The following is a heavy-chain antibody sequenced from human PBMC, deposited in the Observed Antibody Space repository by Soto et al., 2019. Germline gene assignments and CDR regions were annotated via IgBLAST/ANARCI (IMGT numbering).Heavy chain of an antibody. Sequence: SETLSLTCTVSGGSISRYYWSWIRQPPGKGLEWIGYISYSGSTYYNTSLRSRVTISSDTSKNQFSLKLNSVTAADTAVYYCARLATRYYFDYWGQGTLVTVSS. CDR2: ISYSGST. J-gene: IGHJ4*02. CDR3: ARLATRYYFDY. V-gene: IGHV4-59*01. D-gene: IGHD1-1*01. CDR1: GGSISRYY.